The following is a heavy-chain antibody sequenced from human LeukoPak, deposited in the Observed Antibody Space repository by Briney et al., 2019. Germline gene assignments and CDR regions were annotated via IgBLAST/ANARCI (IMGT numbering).Heavy chain of an antibody. Sequence: SETLSLTCTVSGGSISSYYWSSIRQSPGHGLGGCGYIYYSGNTNHNPYPKSRVTISVDTSKNQFSLKLSSVTAADTAVYYCARLGYYYDSSGYIDAFDIWGQGTMVTVSS. V-gene: IGHV4-59*01. D-gene: IGHD3-22*01. CDR1: GGSISSYY. J-gene: IGHJ3*02. CDR2: IYYSGNT. CDR3: ARLGYYYDSSGYIDAFDI.